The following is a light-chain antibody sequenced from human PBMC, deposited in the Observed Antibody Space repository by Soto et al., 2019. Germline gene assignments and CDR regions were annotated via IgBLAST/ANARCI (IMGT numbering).Light chain of an antibody. J-gene: IGLJ2*01. CDR3: SSYAGSNKFAV. CDR1: SSDVGGYNF. Sequence: QSVLTQPPSASGSPGQSVTVSCTGTSSDVGGYNFVSWYQQHPGKAPKLLIFEVNKRPSGVPDRFAGSKSGNTASLTVSGLQAEDEDDYYCSSYAGSNKFAVFGGGTKLTVL. V-gene: IGLV2-8*01. CDR2: EVN.